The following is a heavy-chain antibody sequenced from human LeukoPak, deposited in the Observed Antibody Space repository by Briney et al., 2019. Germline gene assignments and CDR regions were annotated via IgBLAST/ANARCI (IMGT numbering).Heavy chain of an antibody. CDR1: GYRFSSNW. J-gene: IGHJ3*01. CDR3: ARPPCS. V-gene: IGHV5-51*01. CDR2: IYPGDSDT. D-gene: IGHD2-15*01. Sequence: GESLKISCKASGYRFSSNWIGWVRQMRGKGLEWMEIIYPGDSDTRYSPSFQGQVTISVDKSLSTAYLQWSSLKASDTAMYYCARPPCSWGQGTMVTVTS.